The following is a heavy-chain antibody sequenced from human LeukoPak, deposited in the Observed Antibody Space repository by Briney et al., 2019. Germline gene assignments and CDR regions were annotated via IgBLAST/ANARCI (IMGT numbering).Heavy chain of an antibody. Sequence: PGGSLRLSCAASGFTFDDYAMHWVRQAPGKGLEWVSGISWNSGSIGYADSVKGRFTISRDNAKNSLYLQMNSLRDEDTAVYYCARAGGSYEDYFDYWGQGTLVTVSS. CDR2: ISWNSGSI. D-gene: IGHD1-26*01. CDR3: ARAGGSYEDYFDY. CDR1: GFTFDDYA. V-gene: IGHV3-9*01. J-gene: IGHJ4*02.